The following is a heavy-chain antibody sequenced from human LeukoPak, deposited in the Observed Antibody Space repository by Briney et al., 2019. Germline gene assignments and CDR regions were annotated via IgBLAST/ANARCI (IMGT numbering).Heavy chain of an antibody. J-gene: IGHJ3*02. D-gene: IGHD2-21*01. CDR2: INHSGST. Sequence: PSETLSLTCAVYGGSFSGYYWSWIRQPPGKGLGWIGEINHSGSTNYNPSLKSRVTISVDTSKNQFSLKLSSVTAADTAVYYCSAASISCGGDCYSSHDAFDIWGQGTMVTVSS. V-gene: IGHV4-34*01. CDR3: SAASISCGGDCYSSHDAFDI. CDR1: GGSFSGYY.